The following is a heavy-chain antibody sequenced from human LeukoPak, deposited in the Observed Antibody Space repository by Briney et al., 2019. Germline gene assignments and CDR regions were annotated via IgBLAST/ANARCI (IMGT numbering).Heavy chain of an antibody. D-gene: IGHD6-19*01. CDR3: ARELAVAGLPAFDY. Sequence: GGSLRLSCVASGFTFSHYSMHWVRQAPGKGLEWVTLILYDGSNKYYADSVKDRFTISRDNSKNTLYLQMNSLRAEDTAVYYCARELAVAGLPAFDYWGQGTLVTVSS. J-gene: IGHJ4*02. CDR1: GFTFSHYS. CDR2: ILYDGSNK. V-gene: IGHV3-30-3*01.